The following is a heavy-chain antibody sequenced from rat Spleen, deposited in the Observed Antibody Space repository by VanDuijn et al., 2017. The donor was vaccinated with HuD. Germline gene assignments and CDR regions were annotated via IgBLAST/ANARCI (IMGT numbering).Heavy chain of an antibody. CDR1: GFTFNNYW. Sequence: EVQLVESDGGLVQPGRSLKLSCVASGFTFNNYWMTWIRQAPGKGLEWVASISNTGGTTNYPDSVKGRISISRDNAKSTLYVQLNSLRSEDTATYFCTRGVYYGYNAFAYWGQGTLVTVSS. D-gene: IGHD1-9*01. CDR2: ISNTGGTT. V-gene: IGHV5-31*01. J-gene: IGHJ3*01. CDR3: TRGVYYGYNAFAY.